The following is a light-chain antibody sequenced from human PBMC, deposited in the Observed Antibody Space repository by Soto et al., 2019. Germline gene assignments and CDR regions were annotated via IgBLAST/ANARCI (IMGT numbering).Light chain of an antibody. Sequence: EIVMTQSPATLSVSPGERATLSCRASQSVSSKLAWYQQKPGQAPRLLIYGASNRATGIPDRFSGSGSGTDFTLTISRLEPEDFAVYYCQQYGSSGTFGQGTRLEI. CDR2: GAS. CDR3: QQYGSSGT. CDR1: QSVSSK. J-gene: IGKJ5*01. V-gene: IGKV3-20*01.